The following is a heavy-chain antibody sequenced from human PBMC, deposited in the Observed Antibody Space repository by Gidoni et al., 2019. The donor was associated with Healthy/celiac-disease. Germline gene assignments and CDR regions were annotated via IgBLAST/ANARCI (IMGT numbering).Heavy chain of an antibody. V-gene: IGHV6-1*01. D-gene: IGHD1-1*01. CDR2: TYHRSKWYN. J-gene: IGHJ6*02. Sequence: QVQLQQSGPGLVKPSQTVPLTCPISGDSVPSHTSAWHWSRQSPSRGLEWLGRTYHRSKWYNDYAVSVKSRITINPDTSKNKFSLQLNSVTPEDTAVYYCARDPPPGTPTLGYYYYYGMDVWGQGTTVTVSS. CDR1: GDSVPSHTSA. CDR3: ARDPPPGTPTLGYYYYYGMDV.